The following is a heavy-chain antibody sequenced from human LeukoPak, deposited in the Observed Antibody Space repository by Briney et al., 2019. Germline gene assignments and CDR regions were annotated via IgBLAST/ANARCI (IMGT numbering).Heavy chain of an antibody. Sequence: GGSLRLSCAASGFTFSSYWMTWVRQASGKGLEWVANIKQDGSEEYCVDSVKGRLTISRDNAKNSLYLQMNSLRAEDTAIYHWWRLFFGGAGNRHFGYWGRGTPVPVSS. V-gene: IGHV3-7*01. CDR1: GFTFSSYW. CDR3: WRLFFGGAGNRHFGY. J-gene: IGHJ4*02. CDR2: IKQDGSEE. D-gene: IGHD1-14*01.